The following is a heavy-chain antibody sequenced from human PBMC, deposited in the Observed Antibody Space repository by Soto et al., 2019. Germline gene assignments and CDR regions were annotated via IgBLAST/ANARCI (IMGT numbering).Heavy chain of an antibody. CDR2: IKQDGSEK. CDR3: ASSCNSAHRPYHIYS. D-gene: IGHD2-2*01. J-gene: IGHJ4*02. Sequence: GGSLGISCAASGFTFNSEGMSWVRQAPGKGMEWVANIKQDGSEKYYVDSVKGRFTISRDNAKNSLYLQMNTLKAEDTAVYYCASSCNSAHRPYHIYSWGLGNPVTVSS. CDR1: GFTFNSEG. V-gene: IGHV3-7*03.